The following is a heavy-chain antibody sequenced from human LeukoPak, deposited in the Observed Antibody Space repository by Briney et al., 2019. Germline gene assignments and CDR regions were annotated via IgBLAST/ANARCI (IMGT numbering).Heavy chain of an antibody. D-gene: IGHD1-1*01. V-gene: IGHV3-7*01. CDR3: AKGIFGTTTAFGI. CDR2: IKQDGSEK. Sequence: GGSLRLSCAASGFTFSSYWMSWVRQAPGKGLEWVANIKQDGSEKYYVDSVKGRFTISRDNAKNSLYLQMNSLRAEDTAVYYCAKGIFGTTTAFGIWGQGTMVTVSS. J-gene: IGHJ3*02. CDR1: GFTFSSYW.